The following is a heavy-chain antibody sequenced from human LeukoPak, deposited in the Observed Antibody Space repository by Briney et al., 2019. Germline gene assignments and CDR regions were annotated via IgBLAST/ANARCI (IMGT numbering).Heavy chain of an antibody. CDR1: GGTFSSYA. V-gene: IGHV1-2*06. CDR3: ARALYYDILTGYYPWDWFDP. Sequence: ASVKVSCKASGGTFSSYAISWVRQAPGQGLEWMGRINPNSGGTNYAQKFQGRVTMTRDTSISTAYMELSRLRSDDTAVYYCARALYYDILTGYYPWDWFDPWGQGTLVTVSS. D-gene: IGHD3-9*01. CDR2: INPNSGGT. J-gene: IGHJ5*02.